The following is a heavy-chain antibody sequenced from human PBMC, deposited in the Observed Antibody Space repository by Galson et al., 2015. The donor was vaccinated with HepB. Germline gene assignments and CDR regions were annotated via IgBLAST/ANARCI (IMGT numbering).Heavy chain of an antibody. CDR3: AHSPYYDSSGFHIPFDY. CDR2: IYWDDDK. V-gene: IGHV2-5*02. J-gene: IGHJ4*02. CDR1: GFSLSTSGVG. D-gene: IGHD3-22*01. Sequence: PALVKPTQILTLTCTFSGFSLSTSGVGVGWIRQPPGKALEWLALIYWDDDKRYSPSLKSRLTITKDTSKNQVVLTMTNMDPVDTATYYCAHSPYYDSSGFHIPFDYWGQGTLVTVSS.